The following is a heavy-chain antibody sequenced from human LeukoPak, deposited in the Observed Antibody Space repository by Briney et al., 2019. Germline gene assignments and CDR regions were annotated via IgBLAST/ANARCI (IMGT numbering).Heavy chain of an antibody. CDR2: ISSSSSYI. CDR3: ASTPGYSSGWYYFDY. V-gene: IGHV3-21*01. D-gene: IGHD6-19*01. Sequence: PGGSLRLSCAASGFTFSSYSVNWVRQAPGKGLEWVSSISSSSSYIYYADSVKGRFTISRDNAKNSLYLQMNSLRAEDTAVYYCASTPGYSSGWYYFDYWGQGTLVTVSS. J-gene: IGHJ4*02. CDR1: GFTFSSYS.